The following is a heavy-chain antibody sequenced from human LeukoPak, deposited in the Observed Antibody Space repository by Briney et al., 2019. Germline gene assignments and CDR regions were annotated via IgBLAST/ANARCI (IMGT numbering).Heavy chain of an antibody. V-gene: IGHV3-74*01. J-gene: IGHJ4*02. Sequence: GGSLRLSCAASGFTFSSYWMHWVRQAPAKGLVWVSRINSDGSSTSYAEFVKGRFTISRDNAKNTLYLQMNSLRAEDTALYYCARVSVATTPPFDYWGQGTLVTVSS. D-gene: IGHD2-15*01. CDR2: INSDGSST. CDR1: GFTFSSYW. CDR3: ARVSVATTPPFDY.